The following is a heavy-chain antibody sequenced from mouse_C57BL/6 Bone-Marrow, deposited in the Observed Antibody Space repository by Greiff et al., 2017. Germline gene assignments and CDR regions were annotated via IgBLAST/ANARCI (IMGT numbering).Heavy chain of an antibody. Sequence: EVQLLESEGGLVQPGSSMKLSCTASGFTFSDSYMAWVRQVPEKGLEWVANINYDGSSTYYLDSLKSRFIISRDNAKNNLYLQMSSLKSEDTATYYCARGGLYAMDYWGKGTSVTVSS. CDR2: INYDGSST. D-gene: IGHD2-13*01. V-gene: IGHV5-16*01. CDR3: ARGGLYAMDY. CDR1: GFTFSDSY. J-gene: IGHJ4*01.